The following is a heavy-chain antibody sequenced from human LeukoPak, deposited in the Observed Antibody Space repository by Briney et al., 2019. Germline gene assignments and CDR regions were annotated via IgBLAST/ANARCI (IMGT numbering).Heavy chain of an antibody. CDR3: ARRRRIAVAGRSGDAFDI. J-gene: IGHJ3*02. Sequence: SSETLPLTCSVSGGSISSYYWSWIRQPPGKGLEWIGYIYDSGSTNYNPSLKSRVTMLVDMSKTQFSLKLSSVTAADTAVYYCARRRRIAVAGRSGDAFDIWGQGTMVTISS. CDR1: GGSISSYY. CDR2: IYDSGST. V-gene: IGHV4-59*08. D-gene: IGHD6-19*01.